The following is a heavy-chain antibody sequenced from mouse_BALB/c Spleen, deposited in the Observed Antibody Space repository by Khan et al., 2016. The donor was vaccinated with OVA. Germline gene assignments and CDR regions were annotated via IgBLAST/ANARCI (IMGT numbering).Heavy chain of an antibody. J-gene: IGHJ4*01. CDR1: GFSLIDYD. CDR2: IWGGGST. V-gene: IGHV2-6-5*01. D-gene: IGHD2-10*02. Sequence: QVQLKESGPGLVAPSQSLSITCTVSGFSLIDYDVSWIRQPPGKGLEWLGVIWGGGSTYYNSALKSRLSISKDKSKSQVFLKMKSLQPYDTAMYYCAKGVWSYYFALDYWGQGTSVTVSS. CDR3: AKGVWSYYFALDY.